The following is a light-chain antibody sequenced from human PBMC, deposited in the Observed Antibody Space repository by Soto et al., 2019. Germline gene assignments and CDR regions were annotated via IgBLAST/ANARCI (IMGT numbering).Light chain of an antibody. Sequence: TQYPGTLSVSPGERATLSCRASQSVSSNLAWYQQKPGQAPRLLIYGASTRATGIPARFSGSGSGTEFTLTISSLQSEDSAVYCCQCYGSSRITFCQGTRLEV. V-gene: IGKV3-15*01. J-gene: IGKJ5*01. CDR1: QSVSSN. CDR3: QCYGSSRIT. CDR2: GAS.